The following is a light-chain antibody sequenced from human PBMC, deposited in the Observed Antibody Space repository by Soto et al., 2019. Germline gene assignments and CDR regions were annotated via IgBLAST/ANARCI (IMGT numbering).Light chain of an antibody. CDR1: SSDIGGYNY. CDR3: CSSISSGTYV. J-gene: IGLJ1*01. CDR2: DVS. V-gene: IGLV2-14*01. Sequence: QSALTQPASVSGSPGQSIAISCTGTSSDIGGYNYVSWYQQHPGKAPNLIIYDVSNRPSGVSDRFSGSKSGNTASLTISGLQAEDEADYYCCSSISSGTYVFGTGTKVTVL.